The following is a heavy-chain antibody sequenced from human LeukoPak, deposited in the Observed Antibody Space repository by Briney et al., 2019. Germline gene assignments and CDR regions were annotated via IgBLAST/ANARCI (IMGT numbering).Heavy chain of an antibody. CDR2: FDPEDGET. CDR3: ATGESAVAGTRDQEIYFDY. V-gene: IGHV1-24*01. Sequence: VASVKVSCKVSGYTLTELSMHWVRQAPGKGLEWMGGFDPEDGETIYAQKFQGRVTMTEDTSTDTAYMELSSLRSEDTAVYYCATGESAVAGTRDQEIYFDYWGQGTLVTVSS. J-gene: IGHJ4*02. CDR1: GYTLTELS. D-gene: IGHD6-19*01.